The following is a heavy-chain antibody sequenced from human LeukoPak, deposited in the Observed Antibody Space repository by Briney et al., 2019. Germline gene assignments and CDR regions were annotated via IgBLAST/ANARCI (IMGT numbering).Heavy chain of an antibody. Sequence: SQTLSLTCTVSGGSISSGDYYWSWIRQPPGKGLEWIGYIYYSGSTYYDPSLKSRVTISVDTSKNQFSLKLSSVTAADTAVYYCAASADYYDSSGYYYNDYWGQGTLVTVSS. CDR1: GGSISSGDYY. V-gene: IGHV4-30-4*01. D-gene: IGHD3-22*01. J-gene: IGHJ4*02. CDR3: AASADYYDSSGYYYNDY. CDR2: IYYSGST.